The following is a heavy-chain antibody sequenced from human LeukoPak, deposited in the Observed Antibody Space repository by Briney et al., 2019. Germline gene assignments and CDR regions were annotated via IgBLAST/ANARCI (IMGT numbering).Heavy chain of an antibody. CDR1: GYSFTSYW. D-gene: IGHD6-13*01. CDR2: IDPSDSYT. J-gene: IGHJ4*02. CDR3: ARQSRYSSSWHYYFDY. Sequence: GESLRISCKGSGYSFTSYWISWVRQMPGKGLEWMGRIDPSDSYTNYSPSFQGHVTISADKSISTAYLQWSSLKASDTAMYYCARQSRYSSSWHYYFDYWGQGPLVTVSS. V-gene: IGHV5-10-1*01.